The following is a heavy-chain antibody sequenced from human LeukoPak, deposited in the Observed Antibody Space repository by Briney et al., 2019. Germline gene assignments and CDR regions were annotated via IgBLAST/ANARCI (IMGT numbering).Heavy chain of an antibody. V-gene: IGHV1-18*04. CDR1: GYTFTGYY. J-gene: IGHJ4*02. CDR3: ARDRRRDYDFWSGYSGSPGGFDY. Sequence: ASVKVSCKASGYTFTGYYMHWVRQAPGQGLEWMGWISAYNGNTNYAQKLQGRVTMTTDTSTSTAYMELRSLKSDDTAVYYCARDRRRDYDFWSGYSGSPGGFDYWGQGTLVTVSS. CDR2: ISAYNGNT. D-gene: IGHD3-3*01.